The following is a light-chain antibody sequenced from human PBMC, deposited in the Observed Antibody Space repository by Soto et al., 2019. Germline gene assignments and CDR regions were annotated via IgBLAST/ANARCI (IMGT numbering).Light chain of an antibody. CDR1: QSISSW. V-gene: IGKV1-5*03. J-gene: IGKJ1*01. Sequence: DIQMTQSPSTLSASVGDRLTITSRASQSISSWLAWYQQKPGKAPKLMXYKASSLESGVPSRFSGSGSGTELTLTISSLQPDDFATYYCQQYNSYSPWTFGQGTKVDI. CDR2: KAS. CDR3: QQYNSYSPWT.